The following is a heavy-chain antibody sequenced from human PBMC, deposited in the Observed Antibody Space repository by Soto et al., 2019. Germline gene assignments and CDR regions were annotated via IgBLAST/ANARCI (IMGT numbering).Heavy chain of an antibody. CDR2: IDPSDSYT. CDR3: ARQGSTTYYYYGMDV. V-gene: IGHV5-10-1*01. Sequence: PGESLKISCKGSGYSFTSYWISWVRQMPGKGLEWMGRIDPSDSYTNYSPSFQGHVTISADKSISTAYLQWSSLKASDTAMYYCARQGSTTYYYYGMDVWGQGTTVTVSS. CDR1: GYSFTSYW. J-gene: IGHJ6*02.